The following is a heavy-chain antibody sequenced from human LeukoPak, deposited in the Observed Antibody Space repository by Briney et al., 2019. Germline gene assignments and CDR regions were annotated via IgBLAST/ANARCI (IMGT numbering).Heavy chain of an antibody. CDR2: ISYDGSNK. D-gene: IGHD6-19*01. CDR1: GFTFSSYA. CDR3: AIHSGWYDY. V-gene: IGHV3-30-3*01. J-gene: IGHJ4*02. Sequence: GGSPRLSCAASGFTFSSYAMHWVRQAPGKGLEWVAVISYDGSNKYYADSVKGRFTISRDNSKNTLHLQMNSLRAEDTAVYYCAIHSGWYDYWGQGTLVTVSS.